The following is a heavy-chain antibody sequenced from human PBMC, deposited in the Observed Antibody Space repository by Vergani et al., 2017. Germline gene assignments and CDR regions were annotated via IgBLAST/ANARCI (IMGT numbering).Heavy chain of an antibody. CDR3: AKDSRRTSGWDYFDF. J-gene: IGHJ4*02. CDR2: INNDGTTT. Sequence: EVQLLESGGGLVQPWGSLRLSCAASGFTFTFYGMSWVRQAPGKGLEWVSSINNDGTTTHYADSVKGRFTISRDNSKSTLYVQMNSLGAEDTAIYYCAKDSRRTSGWDYFDFWGQGTLVTVSS. V-gene: IGHV3-23*01. D-gene: IGHD6-19*01. CDR1: GFTFTFYG.